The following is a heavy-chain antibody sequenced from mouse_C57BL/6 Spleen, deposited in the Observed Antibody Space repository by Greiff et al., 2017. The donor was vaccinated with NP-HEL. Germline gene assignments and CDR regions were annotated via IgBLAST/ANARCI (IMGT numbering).Heavy chain of an antibody. CDR2: INPSSGYT. D-gene: IGHD1-1*01. CDR1: GYTFTSYW. V-gene: IGHV1-7*01. CDR3: ARWDGSSRDYFDY. J-gene: IGHJ2*01. Sequence: QVQLKESGAELAKPGASVKLSCKASGYTFTSYWMHWVKQRPGQGLEWIGYINPSSGYTKYNQKFKDKATLTADKSSSTAYMQLSSLTYEDSAVYYCARWDGSSRDYFDYWGQGTTLTVSS.